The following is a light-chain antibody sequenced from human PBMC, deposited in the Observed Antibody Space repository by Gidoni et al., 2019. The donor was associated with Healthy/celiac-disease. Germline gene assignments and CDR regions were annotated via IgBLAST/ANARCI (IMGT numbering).Light chain of an antibody. CDR2: LGS. CDR3: MQALQTPYT. V-gene: IGKV2-28*01. J-gene: IGKJ2*01. Sequence: DIVMTQSPLSLPVTPGEPASISCRSSQSLLHSNGYNYLDWYLQKPGQSPQLLIYLGSNRASGVPDRFSGSGSGTDFTLKISRVEAEDFGVYYCMQALQTPYTFGQGTQLEIK. CDR1: QSLLHSNGYNY.